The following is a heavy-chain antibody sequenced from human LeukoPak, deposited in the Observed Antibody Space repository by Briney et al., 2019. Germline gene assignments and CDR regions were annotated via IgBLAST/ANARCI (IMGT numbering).Heavy chain of an antibody. Sequence: SETLSLTCAVSGYSISSSYYWSWIRQPPGKGLEWIGYIYYSGSTNYNPSLKSRVTISVDTSKNQFSLKLSSVTAADTAVYYCARRDYYDSSGYGYWGQGTLVTVSS. CDR1: GYSISSSYY. CDR3: ARRDYYDSSGYGY. J-gene: IGHJ4*02. D-gene: IGHD3-22*01. CDR2: IYYSGST. V-gene: IGHV4-59*08.